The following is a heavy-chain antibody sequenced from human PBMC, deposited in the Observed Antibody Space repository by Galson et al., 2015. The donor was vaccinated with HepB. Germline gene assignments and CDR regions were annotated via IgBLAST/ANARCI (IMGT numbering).Heavy chain of an antibody. CDR2: IKQDGSDK. D-gene: IGHD4-11*01. J-gene: IGHJ4*02. CDR1: GFTFSTYW. Sequence: SLRLSCAASGFTFSTYWMSWVRQAPGKGLEWVANIKQDGSDKYYVDSVKGRFTMSRDNAKNSLYLQMNSLRAEDTAIYYCVKVRGGKSPQYYFDCWGQGTLVTVSS. V-gene: IGHV3-7*01. CDR3: VKVRGGKSPQYYFDC.